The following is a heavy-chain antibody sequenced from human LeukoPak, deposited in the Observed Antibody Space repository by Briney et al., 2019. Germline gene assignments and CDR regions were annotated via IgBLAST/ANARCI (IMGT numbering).Heavy chain of an antibody. CDR3: ARQGAGDAFDI. D-gene: IGHD6-19*01. V-gene: IGHV5-51*01. CDR2: IYPDDSDT. CDR1: GYSFTSYW. Sequence: GESLKISCKGSGYSFTSYWIGWVRQVPGRGLEWMGIIYPDDSDTRHSPSLQGQVTISADKSLSTAYLQWSSLKASDTAIYYCARQGAGDAFDIWGQGTMVTVSS. J-gene: IGHJ3*02.